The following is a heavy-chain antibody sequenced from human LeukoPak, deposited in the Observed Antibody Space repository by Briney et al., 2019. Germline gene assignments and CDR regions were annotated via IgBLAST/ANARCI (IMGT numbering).Heavy chain of an antibody. J-gene: IGHJ4*02. Sequence: ASVKVSCKASGYTFTSYDINWVRQATGQGLEWMGWMNPNSGNTGYAQKFQGRGTMTRNTSISTAYMELSSLRSEDTAVYYCARKRRLTWGLDWGQGTLVTVSS. CDR3: ARKRRLTWGLD. V-gene: IGHV1-8*01. CDR1: GYTFTSYD. D-gene: IGHD3-16*01. CDR2: MNPNSGNT.